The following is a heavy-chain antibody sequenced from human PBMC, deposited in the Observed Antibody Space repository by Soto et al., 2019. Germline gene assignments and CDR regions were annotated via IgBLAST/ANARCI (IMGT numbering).Heavy chain of an antibody. Sequence: SETLSLTCTVSGGSISSYYWSWIRQPPGKGLEWIGYIYYSGSTNYNPSLKSRVTISVDTSKNQFSLKLSSVTAADTAVYYCARDTRRIAAAGPGTTNWFDPWGQGTLVTVSS. CDR1: GGSISSYY. V-gene: IGHV4-59*01. J-gene: IGHJ5*02. CDR3: ARDTRRIAAAGPGTTNWFDP. D-gene: IGHD6-13*01. CDR2: IYYSGST.